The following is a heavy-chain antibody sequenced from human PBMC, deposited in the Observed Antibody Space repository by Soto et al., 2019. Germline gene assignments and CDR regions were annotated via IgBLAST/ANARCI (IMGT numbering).Heavy chain of an antibody. Sequence: GSLIVSCASSDITFSSYAMSSLVQSQGKGLEGVSTIRCSGSNTYYADSVKGRFTISSDNSKNTLYLQMNSLRAEDTALYYCPNDIVVVVTANNYWGQGTLVTVSS. V-gene: IGHV3-23*01. CDR3: PNDIVVVVTANNY. CDR2: IRCSGSNT. D-gene: IGHD2-15*01. CDR1: DITFSSYA. J-gene: IGHJ4*02.